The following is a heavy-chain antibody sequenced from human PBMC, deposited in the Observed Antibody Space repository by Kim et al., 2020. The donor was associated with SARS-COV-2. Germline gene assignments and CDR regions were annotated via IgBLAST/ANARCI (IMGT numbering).Heavy chain of an antibody. Sequence: GGSLRLSCATSGFTFSLYGMTWVRQAPGKGLEWVSAISSSGGSTFYADSVKGRFTISRDNSKNTLYLQMNSLRGEDTAVYYCAKWEGGGYSLYWGQGTLVTVSS. V-gene: IGHV3-23*01. CDR2: ISSSGGST. CDR3: AKWEGGGYSLY. J-gene: IGHJ4*02. D-gene: IGHD5-18*01. CDR1: GFTFSLYG.